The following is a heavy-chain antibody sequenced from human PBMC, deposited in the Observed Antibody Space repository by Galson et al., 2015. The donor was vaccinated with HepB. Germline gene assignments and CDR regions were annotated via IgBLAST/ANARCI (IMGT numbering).Heavy chain of an antibody. CDR1: GFTFSNAW. D-gene: IGHD3-3*01. V-gene: IGHV3-15*01. Sequence: SLRLSCAASGFTFSNAWMSWVRQAPGKGLEWVGRIKSKTDGGTTDYAAPVKGRFTISRDDSKNTLYLQMNSLKTEDTAVYYCTTKWLYYDFWSGQFTFDYWGQGTLVTVSS. CDR2: IKSKTDGGTT. CDR3: TTKWLYYDFWSGQFTFDY. J-gene: IGHJ4*02.